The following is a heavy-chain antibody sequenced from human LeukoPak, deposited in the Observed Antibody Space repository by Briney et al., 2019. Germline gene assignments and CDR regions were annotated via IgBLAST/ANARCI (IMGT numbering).Heavy chain of an antibody. CDR1: GFTFSSYG. CDR3: ARDVGAYYYYGMDV. Sequence: GGSLRLSCAASGFTFSSYGMHWVRQAPGKGLEWVAFIRYVGSNKYYADSVKGRFTISRDNSKNTLYLQMNSLRAEDTAVYYCARDVGAYYYYGMDVWGQGTTVTVSS. J-gene: IGHJ6*02. D-gene: IGHD2-15*01. CDR2: IRYVGSNK. V-gene: IGHV3-30*02.